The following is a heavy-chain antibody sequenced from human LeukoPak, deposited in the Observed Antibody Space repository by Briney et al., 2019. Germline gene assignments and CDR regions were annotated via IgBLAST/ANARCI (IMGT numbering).Heavy chain of an antibody. CDR3: ARERYYGSGSPLAY. CDR1: GGTFSSYA. J-gene: IGHJ4*02. Sequence: GASVKVSCKASGGTFSSYAISWVRQAPGQGLEWMGRIIPIFGTANYAQKFQGRVTITTDESTSTAYMELSSLRSEDTAVYYCARERYYGSGSPLAYWGQGTLVTVSS. CDR2: IIPIFGTA. D-gene: IGHD3-10*01. V-gene: IGHV1-69*05.